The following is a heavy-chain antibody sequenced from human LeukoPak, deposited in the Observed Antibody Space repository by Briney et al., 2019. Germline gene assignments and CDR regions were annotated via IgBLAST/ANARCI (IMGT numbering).Heavy chain of an antibody. CDR1: GGSLSSGDYY. J-gene: IGHJ4*02. Sequence: PSETLSLTCTVSGGSLSSGDYYWSWIRQPPGKGLEWIGYIYYSGSSYYNPSLKSRVTISVDTSKNQFSLKLSSVTAADTAVYYCARDAGRGSGPSYLDYWGQGTLVTVSS. CDR3: ARDAGRGSGPSYLDY. CDR2: IYYSGSS. V-gene: IGHV4-31*03. D-gene: IGHD3-10*01.